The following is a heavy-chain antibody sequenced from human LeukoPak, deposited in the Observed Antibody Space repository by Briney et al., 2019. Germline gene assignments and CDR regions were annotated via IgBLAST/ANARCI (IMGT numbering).Heavy chain of an antibody. J-gene: IGHJ3*02. CDR1: DFSFSSYT. Sequence: GGSLRLSCAASDFSFSSYTINWVRQAPGKGLEWVSYIDSSSSTIYYADSVKGRFTISRDNAKNTLYLQMNSLRAEDTAVYYCAKGGFGELYGLGFDIWGQGTMVTVSS. V-gene: IGHV3-48*04. CDR3: AKGGFGELYGLGFDI. D-gene: IGHD3-10*01. CDR2: IDSSSSTI.